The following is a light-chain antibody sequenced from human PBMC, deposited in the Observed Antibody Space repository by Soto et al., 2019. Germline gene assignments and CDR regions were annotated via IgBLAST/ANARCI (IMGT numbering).Light chain of an antibody. CDR3: SSYKGSNTVV. CDR1: SIDIGGYNY. CDR2: GVS. J-gene: IGLJ2*01. V-gene: IGLV2-14*03. Sequence: QSALTQPASVSGSPGQPITISCTGTSIDIGGYNYVSWYQHHPGKAPKLMIYGVSNRPSGVSIRFSGSKSGNTASLTISGLQAEDEADYYCSSYKGSNTVVFGGGTKLTVL.